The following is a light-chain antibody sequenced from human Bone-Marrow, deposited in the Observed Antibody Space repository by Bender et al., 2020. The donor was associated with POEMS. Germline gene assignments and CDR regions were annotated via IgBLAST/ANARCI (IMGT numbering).Light chain of an antibody. V-gene: IGLV2-14*01. Sequence: QSALTQPASISGSPGQAITISCTGGSSDVGSTRYVSWYQHHPGKAPKLILSEVTNRPSGVSDRFSGSKSGNTASLTISGLQPEDEADYHCSAYSRGSTPCVFGTGTKVTVL. CDR1: SSDVGSTRY. J-gene: IGLJ1*01. CDR3: SAYSRGSTPCV. CDR2: EVT.